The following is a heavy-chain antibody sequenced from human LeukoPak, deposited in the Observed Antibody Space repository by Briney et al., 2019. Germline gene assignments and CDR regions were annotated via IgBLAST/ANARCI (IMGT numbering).Heavy chain of an antibody. J-gene: IGHJ4*02. Sequence: SETLTLTCTVSGSSISGCGYYWGWIPPPPGLGLEWVGNIYDSGSNYYNASLESRVTISIDTSKNQFPLRLSAVTAADTAMYYCAKSGGYGLIDYWGQGTLVTVSS. D-gene: IGHD1-26*01. CDR1: GSSISGCGYY. CDR3: AKSGGYGLIDY. CDR2: IYDSGSN. V-gene: IGHV4-39*01.